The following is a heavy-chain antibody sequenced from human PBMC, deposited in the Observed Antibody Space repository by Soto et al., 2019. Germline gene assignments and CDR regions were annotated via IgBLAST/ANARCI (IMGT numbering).Heavy chain of an antibody. D-gene: IGHD6-6*01. V-gene: IGHV3-23*01. J-gene: IGHJ4*02. CDR3: AKDRTAAARNFDY. CDR2: ISTSIDAT. Sequence: GGSLRLSCAASGFAFSNYAMHWVRQAPGKGLEWVSSISTSIDATYYADSVKGRFTISRDDSKNTLYLQMNSLRADDSAVYYCAKDRTAAARNFDYWGQGTQVTVSS. CDR1: GFAFSNYA.